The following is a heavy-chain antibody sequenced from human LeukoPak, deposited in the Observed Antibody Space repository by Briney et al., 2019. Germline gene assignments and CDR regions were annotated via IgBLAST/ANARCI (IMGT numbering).Heavy chain of an antibody. CDR2: IWFDGTNK. CDR1: GFTFSNYG. J-gene: IGHJ4*02. Sequence: GGSLRLSCAASGFTFSNYGMHWVRQAPGKGLEWVALIWFDGTNKYYADSVKGRFTISRDNSNNTLYLQMNSLRVEDTAVYYCARQTMVATDCWGQGTLVTVSS. V-gene: IGHV3-33*01. D-gene: IGHD4/OR15-4a*01. CDR3: ARQTMVATDC.